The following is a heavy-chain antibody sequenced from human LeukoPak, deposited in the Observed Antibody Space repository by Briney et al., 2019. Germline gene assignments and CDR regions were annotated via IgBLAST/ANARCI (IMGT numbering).Heavy chain of an antibody. V-gene: IGHV1-18*01. Sequence: RASVKVSCKASGYTFNNYVVTWVRQAPRQGLEWVGCINPHSFSTRYAEKVQGRVTMTTETSTTTVYMQLSGLTSDDTAVYFCARGQTLYYWGQGTPVTVSS. CDR2: INPHSFST. J-gene: IGHJ4*02. CDR3: ARGQTLYY. CDR1: GYTFNNYV.